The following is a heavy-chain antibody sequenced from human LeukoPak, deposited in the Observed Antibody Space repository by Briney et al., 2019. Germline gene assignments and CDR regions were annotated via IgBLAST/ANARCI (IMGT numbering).Heavy chain of an antibody. J-gene: IGHJ5*02. D-gene: IGHD2-21*02. CDR1: GGSFSGYY. CDR3: ARRIVVVTATNWFDP. V-gene: IGHV4-34*01. Sequence: PSETLSLTCAVYGGSFSGYYWSWIRQPTGKGLEWIGEINHSGSTNYNPSLKSRVTISVDTSKNQFSLKLSSVTAADTAVYYCARRIVVVTATNWFDPWGQGTLVTVCS. CDR2: INHSGST.